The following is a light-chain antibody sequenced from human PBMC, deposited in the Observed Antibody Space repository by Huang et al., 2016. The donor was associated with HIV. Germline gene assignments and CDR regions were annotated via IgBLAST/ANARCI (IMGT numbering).Light chain of an antibody. CDR2: SAS. J-gene: IGKJ3*01. Sequence: QLTQSPSSLSASVGDRVTLTCRASQDINNFLAWFQRKPGKVPELLIYSASTLQSGVPPRFSGSGSGTNFTLIISSLQAEDFAVYFCQQVANYPFTFGPGTNVDVK. V-gene: IGKV1-9*01. CDR3: QQVANYPFT. CDR1: QDINNF.